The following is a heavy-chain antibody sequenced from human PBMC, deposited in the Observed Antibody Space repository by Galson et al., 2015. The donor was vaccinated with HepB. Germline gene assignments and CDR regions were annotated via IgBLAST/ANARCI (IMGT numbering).Heavy chain of an antibody. CDR3: ARDQLIKGSGSYYNNLYFDY. J-gene: IGHJ4*02. CDR1: GYSFTSYW. Sequence: QSGAEVKKPGESLKISCKGSGYSFTSYWIGWVRQAPGQGLEWMGRIIPILGIANYAQKFQGRVTITADKSTSTAYMELSSLRSEDTAVYYCARDQLIKGSGSYYNNLYFDYWGQGTLVTVSS. V-gene: IGHV1-69*04. CDR2: IIPILGIA. D-gene: IGHD3-10*01.